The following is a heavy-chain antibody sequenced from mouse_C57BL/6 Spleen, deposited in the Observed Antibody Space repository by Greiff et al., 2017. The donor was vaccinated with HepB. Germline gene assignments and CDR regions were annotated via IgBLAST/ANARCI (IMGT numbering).Heavy chain of an antibody. CDR2: INPNNGGT. V-gene: IGHV1-22*01. CDR3: ARYGSSWDYAMDY. J-gene: IGHJ4*01. CDR1: GYTFTDYN. D-gene: IGHD1-1*01. Sequence: VQLKESGPELVKPGASVKMSCKASGYTFTDYNMHWVKQSHGKSLEWIGYINPNNGGTSYNQKFKGKATLTVNKSSSTAYMELRSLTSEDSAVYYCARYGSSWDYAMDYWGQGTSVTVSS.